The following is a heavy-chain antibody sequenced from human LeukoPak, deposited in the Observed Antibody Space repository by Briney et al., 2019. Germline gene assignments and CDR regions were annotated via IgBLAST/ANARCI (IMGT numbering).Heavy chain of an antibody. D-gene: IGHD6-19*01. CDR2: ISGSGGST. CDR3: AKSHKTGSGWYYYFDY. V-gene: IGHV3-23*01. CDR1: GFTFSSYA. J-gene: IGHJ4*02. Sequence: GGSLRLSCAASGFTFSSYAMSWVRQAPGKGLEWVSAISGSGGSTYYADSVKGRFTISRDNSKNTLYLQMNSLRAEDTAVYYCAKSHKTGSGWYYYFDYWGQGTLVTLSS.